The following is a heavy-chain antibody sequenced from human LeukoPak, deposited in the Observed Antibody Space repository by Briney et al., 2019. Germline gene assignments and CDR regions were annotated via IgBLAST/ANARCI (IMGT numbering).Heavy chain of an antibody. D-gene: IGHD1-14*01. Sequence: PGGSLRLSCAASGFTFSSYAMHWVRQAPGKGLEWAAVISYDGSNKYYADSVKGRFTISRDNSKNTLYLQMNSLRAEDTAVYYCARESKTGTFYYYYMDVWGKGTTVTVSS. CDR3: ARESKTGTFYYYYMDV. J-gene: IGHJ6*03. CDR2: ISYDGSNK. CDR1: GFTFSSYA. V-gene: IGHV3-30*04.